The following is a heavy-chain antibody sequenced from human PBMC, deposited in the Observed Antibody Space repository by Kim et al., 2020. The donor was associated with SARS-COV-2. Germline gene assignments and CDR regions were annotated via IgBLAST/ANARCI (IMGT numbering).Heavy chain of an antibody. J-gene: IGHJ5*02. D-gene: IGHD3-10*01. V-gene: IGHV1-24*01. CDR1: GYTLTELS. Sequence: ASVKVSCKVSGYTLTELSMHWVRQAPGKGLEWMGGFDPEDGETIYAQKFQGRVTMTEDTSTDTAYMELSSLRSEDTAVYYCALWGRSNYYYGSGGFDPWGQGTLVTVSS. CDR3: ALWGRSNYYYGSGGFDP. CDR2: FDPEDGET.